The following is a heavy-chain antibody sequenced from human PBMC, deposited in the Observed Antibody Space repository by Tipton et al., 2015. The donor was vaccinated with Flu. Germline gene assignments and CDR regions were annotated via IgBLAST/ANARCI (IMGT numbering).Heavy chain of an antibody. V-gene: IGHV4-59*08. J-gene: IGHJ5*02. D-gene: IGHD1-26*01. CDR1: GASTSSYY. CDR2: IYYSGST. Sequence: GLVKPSETLSLTCTVSGASTSSYYWSWIRQPPGKGLEWIGSIYYSGSTHYNPSLKSRVAMSVDASKNQYSLKLSSVTAADTAVYFCARHGDGWELLWFDPWGQGTLVTVSS. CDR3: ARHGDGWELLWFDP.